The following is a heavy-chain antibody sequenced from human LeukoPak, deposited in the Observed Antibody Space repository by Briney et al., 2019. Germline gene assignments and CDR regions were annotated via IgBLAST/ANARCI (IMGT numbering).Heavy chain of an antibody. CDR1: GYSISSGYY. Sequence: SETLSLTCTVSGYSISSGYYCGWIRQPPGKGLEWIGSIYHSGSTYYNPSLKSRVTISVDTSKNQFSLKLSSVTAADTAVYYCARGSGYCSGGSCYPLDYYYMDVWGKGTTVTVSS. J-gene: IGHJ6*03. CDR3: ARGSGYCSGGSCYPLDYYYMDV. V-gene: IGHV4-38-2*02. CDR2: IYHSGST. D-gene: IGHD2-15*01.